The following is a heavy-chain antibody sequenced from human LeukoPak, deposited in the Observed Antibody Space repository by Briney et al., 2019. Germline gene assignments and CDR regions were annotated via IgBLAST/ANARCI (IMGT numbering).Heavy chain of an antibody. Sequence: GGSLRLSCAASGFTFSNAWMSWVRQAPGKGLEWVGRIKSKTDGGTTDYAAPVKGRFTISRDDSKNTLYLQMNSLRAEDTAVYYCAKGGWYQLLSYWFDPWGQGTLVTVSS. V-gene: IGHV3-15*01. CDR3: AKGGWYQLLSYWFDP. CDR1: GFTFSNAW. D-gene: IGHD2-2*01. J-gene: IGHJ5*02. CDR2: IKSKTDGGTT.